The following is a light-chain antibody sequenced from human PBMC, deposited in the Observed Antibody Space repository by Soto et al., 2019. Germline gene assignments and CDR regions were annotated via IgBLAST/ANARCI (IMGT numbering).Light chain of an antibody. J-gene: IGKJ1*01. Sequence: DIQMTQSPYSLSASVGDRVSITCRASQSISTHLSWYQQKPGKAPKLLIYAASSLQSWVPSRFTGSGPGTDFTLTISSLQPEDFATYYCQQSYISLWPFCQVAKVDI. CDR3: QQSYISLWP. CDR2: AAS. CDR1: QSISTH. V-gene: IGKV1-39*01.